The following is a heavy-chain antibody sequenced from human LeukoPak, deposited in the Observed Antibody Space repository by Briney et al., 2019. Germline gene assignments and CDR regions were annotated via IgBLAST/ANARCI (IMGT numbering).Heavy chain of an antibody. CDR3: ARHAAVEGSSGWSPLWWFDP. J-gene: IGHJ5*02. Sequence: SETLSLTCTVSGGSIRSYYGSWIRQPPGKGLEWIGYIHHSGSTKHNPYLKSRVTISVDTSKSQFSLKLSSVTAADTAVYYCARHAAVEGSSGWSPLWWFDPWGQGTLVTVSS. D-gene: IGHD6-19*01. CDR1: GGSIRSYY. CDR2: IHHSGST. V-gene: IGHV4-59*08.